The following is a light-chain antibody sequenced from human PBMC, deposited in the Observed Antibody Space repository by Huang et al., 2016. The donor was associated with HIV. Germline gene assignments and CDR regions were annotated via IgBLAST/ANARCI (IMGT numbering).Light chain of an antibody. CDR3: LQDFNYPRT. J-gene: IGKJ1*01. CDR1: QDITND. Sequence: AIQLTQSPSSLSASVGDRVTITCRASQDITNDLGWYQQKPGKAPKLLISAASTLRSGVPSRFSGSGSSTDFTLTISSLQPEEFATDFCLQDFNYPRTFGQGTRVEIK. CDR2: AAS. V-gene: IGKV1-6*02.